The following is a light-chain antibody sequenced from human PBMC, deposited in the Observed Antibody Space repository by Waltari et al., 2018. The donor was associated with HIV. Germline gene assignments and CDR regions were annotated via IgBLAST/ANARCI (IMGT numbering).Light chain of an antibody. Sequence: QSALTHPASVSGSPGQSITISCTGTSSDVGGYNLVSWYQQHPGKAPKLMIYEVSKRPSGVSSRFTGSKSGNTATLTIAGLQAEDEADYYCCAYAGSTTYVIFGGGTKLTGL. V-gene: IGLV2-23*02. CDR2: EVS. J-gene: IGLJ2*01. CDR3: CAYAGSTTYVI. CDR1: SSDVGGYNL.